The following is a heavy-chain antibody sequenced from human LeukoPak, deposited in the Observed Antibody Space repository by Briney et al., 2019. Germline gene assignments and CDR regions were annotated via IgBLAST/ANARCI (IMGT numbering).Heavy chain of an antibody. CDR3: ARMKVIKGASLDY. J-gene: IGHJ4*02. CDR1: GFSFSKYA. CDR2: ISFDETKK. Sequence: GGPLRLSCAASGFSFSKYAMHWVRQAPGKGLEWVAVISFDETKKYYADSVKGRFTISRDNSNNTLFLQMNSLKTEDTAVYFCARMKVIKGASLDYGGQGSLVTVSS. D-gene: IGHD2/OR15-2a*01. V-gene: IGHV3-30-3*01.